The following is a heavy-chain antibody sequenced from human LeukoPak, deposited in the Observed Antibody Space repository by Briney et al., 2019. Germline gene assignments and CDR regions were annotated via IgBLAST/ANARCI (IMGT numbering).Heavy chain of an antibody. CDR1: GGSISSGGYS. V-gene: IGHV4-31*03. D-gene: IGHD6-13*01. CDR3: AATYSSSWYQVY. Sequence: PSQTLSLTCTVSGGSISSGGYSWSWIRQHPGKGLEWIGYIYYSGSTYYNPSLKSRVTISVDTSKNQFSLKLSSVTAADTAVYYCAATYSSSWYQVYWGQGTLVTVSS. CDR2: IYYSGST. J-gene: IGHJ4*02.